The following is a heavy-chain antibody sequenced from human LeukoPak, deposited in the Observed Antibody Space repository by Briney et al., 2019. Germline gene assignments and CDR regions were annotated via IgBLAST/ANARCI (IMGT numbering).Heavy chain of an antibody. Sequence: SETLSLTCTVSGGSITGYFWSWIRQPPGKGLEWIGYVFYSGGTLYNPSLMSRVTIPVDTSKTQFSLKLTSVTAADTAVYYCARHITVTYDAFDLWGRGTMVTVSS. CDR3: ARHITVTYDAFDL. D-gene: IGHD6-19*01. CDR2: VFYSGGT. J-gene: IGHJ3*01. CDR1: GGSITGYF. V-gene: IGHV4-59*08.